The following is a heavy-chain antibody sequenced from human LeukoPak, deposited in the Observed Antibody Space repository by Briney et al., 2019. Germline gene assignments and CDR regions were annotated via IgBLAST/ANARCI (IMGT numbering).Heavy chain of an antibody. Sequence: SETLSLTCDVSGYSISSGYYWGWIRQPPGKGLEWIGNIYYSDSTYYNPSLGGRATISVDTSKNQFSLKLTSVTAADTAVYYCARHGPRGLRYFDWLLDYWGQGTLVTVSS. CDR3: ARHGPRGLRYFDWLLDY. D-gene: IGHD3-9*01. CDR1: GYSISSGYY. J-gene: IGHJ4*02. CDR2: IYYSDST. V-gene: IGHV4-38-2*01.